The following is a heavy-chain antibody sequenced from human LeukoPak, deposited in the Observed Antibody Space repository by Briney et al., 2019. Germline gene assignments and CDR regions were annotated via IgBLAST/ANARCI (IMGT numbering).Heavy chain of an antibody. Sequence: GGSLRLSCAASGFTFSSYGVPWVRQAPGKGLEWVAVISYDGSNKYYADSVKGRFTISRDNSKNTLYLQMNSLRAEDTAVYYCARDRIAVAGLYYYYGMDVWGQGTTVTVSS. CDR1: GFTFSSYG. CDR2: ISYDGSNK. J-gene: IGHJ6*02. D-gene: IGHD6-19*01. CDR3: ARDRIAVAGLYYYYGMDV. V-gene: IGHV3-30*03.